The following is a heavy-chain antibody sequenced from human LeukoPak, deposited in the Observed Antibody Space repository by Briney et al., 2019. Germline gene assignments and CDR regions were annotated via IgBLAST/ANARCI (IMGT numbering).Heavy chain of an antibody. CDR2: IIPIFGTA. CDR1: GGTFSSYA. J-gene: IGHJ4*02. CDR3: ARGRRVTMVREVIIRPKYYFDY. V-gene: IGHV1-69*13. Sequence: ASVKVSCTASGGTFSSYAISWVRQAPGQGLEWMGGIIPIFGTANYAQKFQGRVTITADESTSTAYMELSSLRSEDTAVYYWARGRRVTMVREVIIRPKYYFDYWGQGTLVTVSS. D-gene: IGHD3-10*01.